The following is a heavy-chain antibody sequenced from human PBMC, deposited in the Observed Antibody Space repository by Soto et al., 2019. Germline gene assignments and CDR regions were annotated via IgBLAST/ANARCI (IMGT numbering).Heavy chain of an antibody. Sequence: EVQLVESGGDLVQPGGSLRLSCVASGFTFSDHYMDWVRQAPGKGLEWVGRPRNKGNSYTTEYATSVKGRFTISRDDSKNSMYLKMNSLTIEDTAVYYCGRASSGDDLGLDLWGQGTLVTVSS. D-gene: IGHD5-12*01. CDR3: GRASSGDDLGLDL. CDR1: GFTFSDHY. J-gene: IGHJ5*02. CDR2: PRNKGNSYTT. V-gene: IGHV3-72*01.